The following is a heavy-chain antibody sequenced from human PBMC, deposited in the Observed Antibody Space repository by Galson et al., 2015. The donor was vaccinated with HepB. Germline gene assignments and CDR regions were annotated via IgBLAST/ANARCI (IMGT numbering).Heavy chain of an antibody. CDR1: GFTFSSYG. CDR2: IWYDGSNK. D-gene: IGHD3-22*01. Sequence: SLRLSCAASGFTFSSYGMHWVRQAPGKGLEWVAVIWYDGSNKYYADSVKGRFTISRDNSKNTLYLQMNSLRAEDTAVYYCARDWYQGGYPAGAFDIWGQGTMVTVSS. CDR3: ARDWYQGGYPAGAFDI. V-gene: IGHV3-33*01. J-gene: IGHJ3*02.